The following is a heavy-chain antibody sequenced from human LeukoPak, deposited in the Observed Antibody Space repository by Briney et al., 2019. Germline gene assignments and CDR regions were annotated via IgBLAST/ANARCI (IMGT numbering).Heavy chain of an antibody. CDR1: GFTFSSYA. CDR3: AKDGGYCSSTSCGDAFDI. J-gene: IGHJ3*02. Sequence: GGSLRLSCAASGFTFSSYAMHWVRQAPGKGLEWVALISYDESNTFYADSVKGRFTISRDNSKNTLYLQMNSLRAEDTAVYYCAKDGGYCSSTSCGDAFDIWGQGTMVTVSS. CDR2: ISYDESNT. V-gene: IGHV3-30*04. D-gene: IGHD2-2*01.